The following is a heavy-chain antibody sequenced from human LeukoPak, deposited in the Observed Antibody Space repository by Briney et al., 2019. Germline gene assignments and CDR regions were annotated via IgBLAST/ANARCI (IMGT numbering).Heavy chain of an antibody. CDR1: GFTFSSYG. V-gene: IGHV3-30*03. CDR3: GRGVYTDY. J-gene: IGHJ4*02. Sequence: GRSLRLSCAASGFTFSSYGMHWVRQAPGKGLEWVAVISYDGSNKYYADSVKGRFTISRDNSKNTLYLQMNSLRAEDTAVYYCGRGVYTDYWGQGTLVTVSS. D-gene: IGHD3-10*01. CDR2: ISYDGSNK.